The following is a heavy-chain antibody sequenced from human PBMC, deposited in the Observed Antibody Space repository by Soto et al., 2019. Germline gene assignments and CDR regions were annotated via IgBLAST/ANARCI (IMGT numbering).Heavy chain of an antibody. CDR2: IESGGST. V-gene: IGHV3-53*01. Sequence: AGGSLRLSCNASGFTVSRTYMSGVREAPGMGLEWVAVIESGGSTHYADSVKGRFTISRDIPKNMIYLQLHTLRAEDTAVYYCAKDLGPLRLLNYYFYGLDVWGQGTTVTVSS. D-gene: IGHD2-15*01. J-gene: IGHJ6*02. CDR1: GFTVSRTY. CDR3: AKDLGPLRLLNYYFYGLDV.